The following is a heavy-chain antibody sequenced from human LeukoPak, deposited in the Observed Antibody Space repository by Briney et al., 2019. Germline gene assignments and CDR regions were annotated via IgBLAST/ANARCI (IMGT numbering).Heavy chain of an antibody. CDR1: GDSISSGSYY. CDR3: ARDSYYYDSSGYQSPPR. Sequence: KPSETLSLTCTVSGDSISSGSYYWSWIRQPAGKGLEWIGRIYTGGSTNYNPSLKSRVTISVDTSKNQFSLKLSSVTAADTAVYYCARDSYYYDSSGYQSPPRWGQGTLVTVSS. J-gene: IGHJ4*02. CDR2: IYTGGST. D-gene: IGHD3-22*01. V-gene: IGHV4-61*02.